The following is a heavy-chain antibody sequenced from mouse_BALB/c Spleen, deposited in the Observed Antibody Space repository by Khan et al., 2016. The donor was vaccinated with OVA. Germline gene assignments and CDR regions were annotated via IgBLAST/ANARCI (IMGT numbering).Heavy chain of an antibody. Sequence: QIQLVQSGPELKKPGETVKISCKASGYTFTNYGMNWVKQAPGKGLKWIGWINTYTGEPTYADDFKGRFVFSLDTSASTAYLQISNLKNEDLTTEVSARNSSDRYADVWGAGTTVTVSS. V-gene: IGHV9-1*02. CDR1: GYTFTNYG. CDR3: ARNSSDRYADV. CDR2: INTYTGEP. J-gene: IGHJ1*01.